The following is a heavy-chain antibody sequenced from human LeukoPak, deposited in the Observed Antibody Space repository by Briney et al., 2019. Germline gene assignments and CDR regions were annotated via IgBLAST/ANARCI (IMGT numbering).Heavy chain of an antibody. D-gene: IGHD5-18*01. CDR1: GFTFSSYW. CDR3: ARDSTGYGYEEWS. CDR2: IKQDGSEI. V-gene: IGHV3-7*01. J-gene: IGHJ5*02. Sequence: PGGSLRLSCAASGFTFSSYWMSWVRQAPGKGLEWVANIKQDGSEIFYVDSVKGRFTISRDNTKNSLYLQMNSLRAEDTAVYYYARDSTGYGYEEWSWGQGTLVTVSS.